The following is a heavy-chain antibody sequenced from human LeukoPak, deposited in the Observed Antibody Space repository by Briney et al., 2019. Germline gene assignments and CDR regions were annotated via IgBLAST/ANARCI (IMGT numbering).Heavy chain of an antibody. J-gene: IGHJ4*02. D-gene: IGHD3-22*01. V-gene: IGHV3-20*04. Sequence: GGSLRLSCAASGFTFDDYGMSWVRQAPGKGLEWVSGINWNGGSTGYADSVKGRFTISRDNAKNSLYLQMNSLRAEDTAVYYCARDWANYYYDSSGYSSDYWGQGTLVTVSS. CDR2: INWNGGST. CDR3: ARDWANYYYDSSGYSSDY. CDR1: GFTFDDYG.